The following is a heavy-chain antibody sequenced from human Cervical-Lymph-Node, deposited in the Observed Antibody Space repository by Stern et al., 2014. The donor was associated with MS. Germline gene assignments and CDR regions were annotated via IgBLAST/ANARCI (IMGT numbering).Heavy chain of an antibody. CDR2: IYYSGST. CDR1: GVSITNYY. V-gene: IGHV4-59*01. Sequence: QVQLQESGPGLVKPSETLSLTCTVSGVSITNYYWSWIRQPPGKGLEWIGYIYYSGSTNYNPSLKSRVTISVDTSKNQFSLKLSSVTAADTAVYYCARDKGMLFLWGQGTLVTVSS. CDR3: ARDKGMLFL. D-gene: IGHD2/OR15-2a*01. J-gene: IGHJ4*01.